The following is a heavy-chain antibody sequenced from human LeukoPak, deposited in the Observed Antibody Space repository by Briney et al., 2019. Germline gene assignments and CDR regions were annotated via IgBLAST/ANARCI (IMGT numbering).Heavy chain of an antibody. CDR2: IKKDGSDK. CDR1: GFTFRSYR. D-gene: IGHD5-18*01. Sequence: PGGPLRLSCGASGFTFRSYRMSWVRQAPGKGLEWVANIKKDGSDKYYVDSVKGRFTISRDNAKTSLYLQMNSLRAEDTAMYYCARHLSGVTGYTYGRGIDYWGQGTLVTVSS. V-gene: IGHV3-7*01. CDR3: ARHLSGVTGYTYGRGIDY. J-gene: IGHJ4*02.